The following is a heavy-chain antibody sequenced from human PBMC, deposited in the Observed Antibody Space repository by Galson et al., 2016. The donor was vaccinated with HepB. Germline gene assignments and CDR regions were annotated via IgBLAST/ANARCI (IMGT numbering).Heavy chain of an antibody. D-gene: IGHD4-11*01. Sequence: SVKVSCKASGYTFTGYFIHWVRQAPGQGLEWMGWINPDSGDTRSTEKFQGRVTMSRDTSIMTAYMEVSGLRSDDTAVYYCARPDSIGYMDVWGKGTTVTVSS. CDR2: INPDSGDT. CDR1: GYTFTGYF. V-gene: IGHV1-2*02. CDR3: ARPDSIGYMDV. J-gene: IGHJ6*03.